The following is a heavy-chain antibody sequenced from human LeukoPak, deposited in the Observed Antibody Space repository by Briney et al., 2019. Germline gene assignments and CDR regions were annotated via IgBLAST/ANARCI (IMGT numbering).Heavy chain of an antibody. CDR2: IYYSGST. Sequence: SETLSLTCTVSGYSISSGYYWGWIRQPPGKGLEWIGYIYYSGSTYYNPSLKSRVTISVDTSKNQFSLKLSSVTAADTAVYYCARDRFYYYDSSGPHAFDIWGQGTMVTVSS. V-gene: IGHV4-30-4*08. J-gene: IGHJ3*02. D-gene: IGHD3-22*01. CDR1: GYSISSGYY. CDR3: ARDRFYYYDSSGPHAFDI.